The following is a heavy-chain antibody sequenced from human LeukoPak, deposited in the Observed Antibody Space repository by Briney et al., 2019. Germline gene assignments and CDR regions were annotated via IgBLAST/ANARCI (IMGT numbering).Heavy chain of an antibody. J-gene: IGHJ4*02. CDR3: AKEGMIVVVITTYFDY. D-gene: IGHD3-22*01. CDR2: ISGSGGST. CDR1: GFTFSSYA. Sequence: PGGSLRLSCAASGFTFSSYAVSWVRQAPGKGLEWVSAISGSGGSTYYADSVKGRFTISSDNSKNTLYLQMNSLRAEDTAVYYCAKEGMIVVVITTYFDYWGQGTLVTVSS. V-gene: IGHV3-23*01.